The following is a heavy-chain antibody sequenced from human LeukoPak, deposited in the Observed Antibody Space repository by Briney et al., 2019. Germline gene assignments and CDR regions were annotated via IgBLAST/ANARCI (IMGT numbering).Heavy chain of an antibody. Sequence: GGSLRLSCTASGFTVSSNYMSWVRQAPGKGLEWVSVIYSGGSTYYADSVKGRFTISRDNSKNTLYLQMNSLRAEDTAVYYCARVGKIYGDIDYRGQGTLVTVSS. D-gene: IGHD4-17*01. CDR1: GFTVSSNY. J-gene: IGHJ4*02. CDR2: IYSGGST. CDR3: ARVGKIYGDIDY. V-gene: IGHV3-53*01.